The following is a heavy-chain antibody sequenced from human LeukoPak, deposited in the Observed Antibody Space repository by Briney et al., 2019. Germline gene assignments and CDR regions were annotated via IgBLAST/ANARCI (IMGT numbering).Heavy chain of an antibody. CDR1: GGSFSGYY. Sequence: SETLSLTCAVYGGSFSGYYWSWIRQPPGKGLGWIGEINNSRSTNYNPSLKSRVTISVDTSKNKFSLKLSSVTAADTAVYYCARVGSRNDFWSGYSPRYYYYYMDVWGKGTTVTVSS. CDR3: ARVGSRNDFWSGYSPRYYYYYMDV. J-gene: IGHJ6*03. V-gene: IGHV4-34*01. CDR2: INNSRST. D-gene: IGHD3-3*01.